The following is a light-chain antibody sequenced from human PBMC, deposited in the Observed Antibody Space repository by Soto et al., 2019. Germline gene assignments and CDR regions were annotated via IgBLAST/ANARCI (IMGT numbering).Light chain of an antibody. CDR2: GAS. J-gene: IGKJ1*01. CDR3: QQYGGSSGT. V-gene: IGKV3-20*01. Sequence: EIVLTQSPGTLSLSPGERATLSCRASQSVGSNYLAWYQQKPDQAPRLLISGASSRATGIPDRFSGSGSGTDFTLTITRLEPEDSAVYYCQQYGGSSGTFGQGTKVEIK. CDR1: QSVGSNY.